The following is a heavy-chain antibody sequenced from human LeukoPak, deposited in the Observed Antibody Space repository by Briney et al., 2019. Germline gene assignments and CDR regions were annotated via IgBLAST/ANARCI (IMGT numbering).Heavy chain of an antibody. J-gene: IGHJ4*02. Sequence: PSETLSLTCAVYGGSFSGYYWSWICQPPGKGLEWIGEINHSGSTNYNPSLKSRVTISVDTSKNQFSLKLSSVTAADTAVYYCARSSRGWLQFNFDYWGQGTLVTVSS. D-gene: IGHD5-24*01. CDR1: GGSFSGYY. CDR3: ARSSRGWLQFNFDY. V-gene: IGHV4-34*01. CDR2: INHSGST.